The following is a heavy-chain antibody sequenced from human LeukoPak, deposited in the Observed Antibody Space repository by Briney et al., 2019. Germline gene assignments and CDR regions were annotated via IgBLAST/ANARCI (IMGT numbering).Heavy chain of an antibody. D-gene: IGHD5-12*01. Sequence: PGGSLRLSCAASGFTFSDYYMSWIRQAPGKGLEWVSYISSKGTSKYYADSVKGRFSISRDNAKNSMYLQMNSLRVEDMAVYYCASTRGSYSGSEDFDFWGQGALVTVSS. CDR3: ASTRGSYSGSEDFDF. CDR1: GFTFSDYY. J-gene: IGHJ4*02. V-gene: IGHV3-11*04. CDR2: ISSKGTSK.